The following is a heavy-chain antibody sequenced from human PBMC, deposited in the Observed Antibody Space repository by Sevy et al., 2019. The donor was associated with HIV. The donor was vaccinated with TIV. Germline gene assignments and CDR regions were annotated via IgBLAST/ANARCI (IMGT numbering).Heavy chain of an antibody. D-gene: IGHD1-1*01. Sequence: GGSLRLSCAASGFTFTSFSMHWVRQAPGKGLEWVATISYDGSNKYYADSVKGRFTISRDNSKNYLYLQMTSLRAEDTAVYCCALERLASNVAEYFQNWGQGTLVTVSS. V-gene: IGHV3-30-3*01. CDR2: ISYDGSNK. CDR3: ALERLASNVAEYFQN. CDR1: GFTFTSFS. J-gene: IGHJ1*01.